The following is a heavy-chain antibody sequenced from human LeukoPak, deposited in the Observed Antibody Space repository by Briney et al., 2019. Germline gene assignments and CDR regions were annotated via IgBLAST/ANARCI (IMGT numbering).Heavy chain of an antibody. Sequence: PGTSLRLSCEASGFAFSSYAMHWVRQGPGKGLEWLAVVSAHGLDKFYADSVKGRFTISKDTSKNTLSLQMDSLGGDDTGVYYCARAFAPGIRRALRFGGLLWAQGTLVTVSS. CDR2: VSAHGLDK. V-gene: IGHV3-30*04. J-gene: IGHJ4*02. CDR3: ARAFAPGIRRALRFGGLL. D-gene: IGHD3-10*01. CDR1: GFAFSSYA.